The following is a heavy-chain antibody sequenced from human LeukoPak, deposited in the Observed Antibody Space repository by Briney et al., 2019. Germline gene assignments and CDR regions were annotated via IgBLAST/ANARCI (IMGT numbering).Heavy chain of an antibody. CDR1: GFTFSSYG. J-gene: IGHJ4*01. CDR3: AKDLRVYCSXGXXYPNY. CDR2: ISYDGSNK. Sequence: GGSLRLSCAASGFTFSSYGMHWVRQAPGKGLEWVAVISYDGSNKYYADSVKGRFTISRDNSKNTLYLQMNSLRAEDTAVYYCAKDLRVYCSXGXXYPNYW. D-gene: IGHD2-15*01. V-gene: IGHV3-30*18.